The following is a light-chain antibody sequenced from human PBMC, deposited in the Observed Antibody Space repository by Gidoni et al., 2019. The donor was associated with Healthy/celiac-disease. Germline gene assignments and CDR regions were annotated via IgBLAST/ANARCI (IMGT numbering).Light chain of an antibody. CDR1: QGIRDD. CDR2: AAA. Sequence: DIQMTQSPSSLSASVGDRVTITCRAIQGIRDDLGWYQQKPGKAPKRLIYAAASVQSWVSSRFSGSGSGTEFTLTISSLQPEDFETYYCLQHNSYPPWTFGQGTKVEIK. J-gene: IGKJ1*01. V-gene: IGKV1-17*01. CDR3: LQHNSYPPWT.